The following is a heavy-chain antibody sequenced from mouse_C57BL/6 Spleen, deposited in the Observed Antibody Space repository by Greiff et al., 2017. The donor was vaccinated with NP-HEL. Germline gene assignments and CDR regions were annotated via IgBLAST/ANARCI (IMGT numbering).Heavy chain of an antibody. D-gene: IGHD1-1*01. V-gene: IGHV1-15*01. CDR1: GYTFTDYE. CDR3: TRQTITTVVENY. J-gene: IGHJ2*01. CDR2: IDPETGGT. Sequence: VQLQQSGAELVRPGASVTLSCKASGYTFTDYEMHWVKQTPVHGLEWIGAIDPETGGTAYNQKFKGKAILTADKSSSTAYMELRSLTSEDSAVYYCTRQTITTVVENYWGQGTTLTVSS.